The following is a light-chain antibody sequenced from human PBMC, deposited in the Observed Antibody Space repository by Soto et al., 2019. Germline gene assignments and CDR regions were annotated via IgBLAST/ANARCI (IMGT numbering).Light chain of an antibody. CDR1: QSVSSN. J-gene: IGKJ2*01. Sequence: EIVMTQSPATLSVSRGERATLSCRASQSVSSNLAWYQHKPGQAPRLLIYGASTRATGIPARFSASGSGTEFSLTISSLQSEDFAVYYCQQYNNWPPKQYTFGQGTKLEIK. CDR2: GAS. CDR3: QQYNNWPPKQYT. V-gene: IGKV3-15*01.